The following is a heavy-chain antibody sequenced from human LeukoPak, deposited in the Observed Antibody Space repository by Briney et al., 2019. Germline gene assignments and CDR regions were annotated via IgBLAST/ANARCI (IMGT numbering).Heavy chain of an antibody. CDR2: INPNSGGT. D-gene: IGHD1-26*01. CDR1: GYTFTSYY. J-gene: IGHJ6*03. Sequence: ASVKVSCKASGYTFTSYYMHWVRQAPGQGLEWMGWINPNSGGTNYAQKFQGRVTMTRDTSISTAYMELSRLRSEDTAVYYCATGRGRSYWDYYYYMDVWGKGTTVTVSS. V-gene: IGHV1-2*02. CDR3: ATGRGRSYWDYYYYMDV.